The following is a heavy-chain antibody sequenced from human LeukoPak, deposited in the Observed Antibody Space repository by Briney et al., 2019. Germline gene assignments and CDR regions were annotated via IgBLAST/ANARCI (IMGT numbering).Heavy chain of an antibody. CDR2: ISAYNGNT. CDR3: ARDRGLVVDSSSWYYYMDV. J-gene: IGHJ6*03. V-gene: IGHV1-18*01. CDR1: GYTFTSYG. D-gene: IGHD6-13*01. Sequence: ASVKVSCKASGYTFTSYGISWVRQAPGQGLEWMGWISAYNGNTNYAQKLQGRVTMTRNTSISTAYMELSSLRSEDTAVYYCARDRGLVVDSSSWYYYMDVWGKGTTVTVSS.